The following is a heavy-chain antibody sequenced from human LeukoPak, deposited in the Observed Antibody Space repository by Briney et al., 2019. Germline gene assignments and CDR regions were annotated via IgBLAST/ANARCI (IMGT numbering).Heavy chain of an antibody. CDR2: IYYSGTT. Sequence: SETLSLTCTVSGGSISSSNYYWGWIRQPPGMGLEWIGSIYYSGTTYYNPSLESRVTVSVDTSKNQFSLKLSSVTAADTAVYYCARRSSRSHPNFDYWGQGTLVTVSS. D-gene: IGHD2-15*01. J-gene: IGHJ4*02. CDR3: ARRSSRSHPNFDY. V-gene: IGHV4-39*01. CDR1: GGSISSSNYY.